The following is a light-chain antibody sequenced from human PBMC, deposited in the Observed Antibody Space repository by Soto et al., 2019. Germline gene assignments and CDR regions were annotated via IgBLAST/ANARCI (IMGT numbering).Light chain of an antibody. CDR1: SSDVGGYDY. J-gene: IGLJ1*01. CDR3: SSYTKNSPYV. V-gene: IGLV2-14*01. CDR2: DVS. Sequence: QSALTQPVAVSGSPGQSITISCTGTSSDVGGYDYVSWYQHHPGKAPKLMIYDVSNRPSGVSSRFSGSKSDNTASLTIYGLQAEDEADYYCSSYTKNSPYVFGTGTKLTVL.